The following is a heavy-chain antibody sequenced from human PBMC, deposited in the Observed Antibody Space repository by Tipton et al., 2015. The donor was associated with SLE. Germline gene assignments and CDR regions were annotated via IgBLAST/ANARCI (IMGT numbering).Heavy chain of an antibody. CDR1: GGSFSGYY. J-gene: IGHJ3*02. V-gene: IGHV4-34*01. Sequence: AGLVKPSETLSLTCAVYGGSFSGYYWSWIRQPPGKGLEWIGEINHSGSTNYNPSLKSRVTISVDTSKNQFSLKLRSVTAADTAVYYCASPSFGDFWSGYPNAFDIWGQGTMVTVSS. CDR2: INHSGST. D-gene: IGHD3-3*01. CDR3: ASPSFGDFWSGYPNAFDI.